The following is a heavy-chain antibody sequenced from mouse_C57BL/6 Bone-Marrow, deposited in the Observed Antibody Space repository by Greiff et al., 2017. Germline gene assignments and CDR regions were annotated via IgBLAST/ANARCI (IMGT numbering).Heavy chain of an antibody. D-gene: IGHD3-1*01. CDR3: VRQSGNAY. Sequence: EVKLMESGGGLVQPKGSLKLPCAVSGFSVNTYAMNWVRQAPGKGLEWVARIRSKSNNYATYYADSVKDRFTISRDDSESMLYLQMNHLKTEDTAMYYCVRQSGNAYWRQSALVTVSA. V-gene: IGHV10-1*01. CDR2: IRSKSNNYAT. CDR1: GFSVNTYA. J-gene: IGHJ3*01.